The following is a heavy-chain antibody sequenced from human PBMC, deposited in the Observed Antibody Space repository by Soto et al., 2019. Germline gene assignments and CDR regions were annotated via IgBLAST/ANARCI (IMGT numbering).Heavy chain of an antibody. D-gene: IGHD4-17*01. Sequence: QVQLVESGGGVVQPGRSLRLSCAASGFTFSSYGMHWVRQAPGKGLEWVAVIWYDGSNKYYADSVKGRFTISRDNSKNTLYLQMNSLRAEDTAVYYCAREFLPTVTPYIPGGYFDLWGRGTLVTVSS. CDR3: AREFLPTVTPYIPGGYFDL. CDR1: GFTFSSYG. CDR2: IWYDGSNK. J-gene: IGHJ2*01. V-gene: IGHV3-33*01.